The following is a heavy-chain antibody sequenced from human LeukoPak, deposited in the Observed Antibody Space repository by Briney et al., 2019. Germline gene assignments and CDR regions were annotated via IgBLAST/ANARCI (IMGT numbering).Heavy chain of an antibody. J-gene: IGHJ4*02. CDR3: ARDPSYSSGWYRAIGN. D-gene: IGHD6-19*01. Sequence: ASVKVSYKASGYTFTGYYMHWVRQAPGQGLEWMGWINPNSGGTNYAQKFQGRVTMTRDTSISTAYMELSRLRSDDTAVYYCARDPSYSSGWYRAIGNWGQGTLVTVSS. V-gene: IGHV1-2*02. CDR2: INPNSGGT. CDR1: GYTFTGYY.